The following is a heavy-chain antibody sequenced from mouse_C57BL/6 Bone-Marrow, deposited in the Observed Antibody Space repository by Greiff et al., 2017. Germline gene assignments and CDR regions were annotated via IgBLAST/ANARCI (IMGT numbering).Heavy chain of an antibody. CDR2: IDPENGDT. D-gene: IGHD1-1*01. V-gene: IGHV14-4*01. Sequence: VQLKQSGAELVRPGASVKLSCTASGFNIKDAYMHWVKQRPEQGLEWIGWIDPENGDTESASKFQGKATITADTSSNTAYLQLSSLTSEDTAVYYCTWITTVVATGAYWGQGTLVTVSA. CDR3: TWITTVVATGAY. CDR1: GFNIKDAY. J-gene: IGHJ3*01.